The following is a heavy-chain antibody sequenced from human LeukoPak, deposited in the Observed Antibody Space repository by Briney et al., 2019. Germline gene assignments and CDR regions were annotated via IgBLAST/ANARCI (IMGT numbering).Heavy chain of an antibody. Sequence: GGSLRLSCAASGFTFSSYTMNWVRQAPGKGLEWVSSISSSRSHICYADSVKGRFTISRDNAKNSLYLQMNSLRAEDTAVYYCARDFDYPSFTWGQGTLVTVSS. CDR2: ISSSRSHI. CDR1: GFTFSSYT. D-gene: IGHD3-9*01. V-gene: IGHV3-21*01. CDR3: ARDFDYPSFT. J-gene: IGHJ5*02.